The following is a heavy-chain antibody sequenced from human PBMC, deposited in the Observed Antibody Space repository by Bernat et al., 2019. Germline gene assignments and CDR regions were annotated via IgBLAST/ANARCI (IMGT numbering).Heavy chain of an antibody. J-gene: IGHJ6*02. V-gene: IGHV1-18*01. Sequence: QVQLVQSGAEVKKPGASVKVSCKASGYTFTSYGISWVRQAPGQGLEWMGWISAYNGNTNYAQKLQGRVTMTTDTSTSTAYMELRSLRSDDTAMYYCARVSCGDCPSGYYYGMDVWGQGTTVTVSS. CDR3: ARVSCGDCPSGYYYGMDV. D-gene: IGHD2-21*02. CDR2: ISAYNGNT. CDR1: GYTFTSYG.